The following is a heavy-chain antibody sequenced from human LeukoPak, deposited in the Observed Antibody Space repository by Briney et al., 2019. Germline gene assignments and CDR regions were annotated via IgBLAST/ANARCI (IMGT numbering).Heavy chain of an antibody. J-gene: IGHJ4*02. CDR3: ARRISTRRGETCSSTSCYFDY. D-gene: IGHD2-2*01. CDR1: GFSINSGYF. CDR2: IFHNGIT. V-gene: IGHV4-38-2*01. Sequence: SETLSLTCAVSGFSINSGYFWAWIRQFPGKGLEWIGSIFHNGITYYNPSLKSRITISVDTSKNQFSLRLSSVTAADTAVYYCARRISTRRGETCSSTSCYFDYWGQGTLVTVSS.